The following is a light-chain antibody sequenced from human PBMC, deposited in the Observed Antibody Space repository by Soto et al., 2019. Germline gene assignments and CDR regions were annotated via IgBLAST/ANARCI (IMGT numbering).Light chain of an antibody. CDR3: SSFTTSSTSV. CDR1: SRDVGGYDY. V-gene: IGLV2-14*01. Sequence: QSVLAQPASVSGSPGQSITISCTGTSRDVGGYDYVSWYQQHPDKAPKLVIYEVSNRPSGVSTRFSGSKSGNTASLTISGLQADDEADYYCSSFTTSSTSVFGTGTKVTVL. J-gene: IGLJ1*01. CDR2: EVS.